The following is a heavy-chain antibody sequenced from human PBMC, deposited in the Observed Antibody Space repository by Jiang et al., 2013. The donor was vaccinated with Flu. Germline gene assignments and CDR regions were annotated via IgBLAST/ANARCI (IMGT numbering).Heavy chain of an antibody. V-gene: IGHV4-59*01. Sequence: SGSGLVKPSETLSLTCLVSGVSIDSFYWNWVRQPPGMQLEWIGYIYYLGNTNYNPSLKSRVTISTDRSRKQFSLRLTSVTAADTAVYYCARGPYGAFDFWGQGVQVSVSS. CDR3: ARGPYGAFDF. CDR2: IYYLGNT. J-gene: IGHJ4*02. D-gene: IGHD4-17*01. CDR1: GVSIDSFY.